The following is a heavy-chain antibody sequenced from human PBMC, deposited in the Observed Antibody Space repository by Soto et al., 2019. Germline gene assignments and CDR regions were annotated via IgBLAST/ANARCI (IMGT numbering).Heavy chain of an antibody. D-gene: IGHD5-12*01. CDR3: ARWLNYYYYGMDV. CDR2: INHSGST. V-gene: IGHV4-34*01. Sequence: QVQLQQWGAGLLKPSETLSLTCAVYGGSFSGYYWSWIRQPPGKGLEWIGEINHSGSTNYNPSLKSRVTISVDTSKNQFSLKLSSVTAADTAVYYCARWLNYYYYGMDVWGQGTTVTVSS. J-gene: IGHJ6*02. CDR1: GGSFSGYY.